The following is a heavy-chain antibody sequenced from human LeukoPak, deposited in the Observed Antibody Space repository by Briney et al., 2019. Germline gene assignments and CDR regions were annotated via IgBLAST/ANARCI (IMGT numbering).Heavy chain of an antibody. J-gene: IGHJ4*02. V-gene: IGHV3-48*03. Sequence: GRSLRLSCAASGFNFRGYEMNWVRRAPGKGLQWLAYISSSGSSTYYADSVQGRLTISRDNAKNSLYLHMNSLRVDDTAVYYCVGEMDSGWYPYWGPGTLVTVSS. CDR2: ISSSGSST. CDR3: VGEMDSGWYPY. D-gene: IGHD6-19*01. CDR1: GFNFRGYE.